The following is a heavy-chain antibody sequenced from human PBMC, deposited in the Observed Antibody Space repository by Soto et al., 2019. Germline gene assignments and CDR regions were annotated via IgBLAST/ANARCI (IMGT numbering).Heavy chain of an antibody. J-gene: IGHJ6*03. CDR2: INNSGST. CDR1: GGSFSGYY. CDR3: ARYLRNGLYYMDV. Sequence: SSETLSLTCAVYGGSFSGYYWSWIRQPPGKGLEWIGYINNSGSTNYNPSLKSRVTMSLDPSKNQFSLKLSSVTAADTAVYYCARYLRNGLYYMDVWGEGTTVTVSS. D-gene: IGHD3-3*01. V-gene: IGHV4-34*10.